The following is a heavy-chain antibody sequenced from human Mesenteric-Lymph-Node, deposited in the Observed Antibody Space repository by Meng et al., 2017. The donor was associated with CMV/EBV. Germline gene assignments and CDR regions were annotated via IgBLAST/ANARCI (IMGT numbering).Heavy chain of an antibody. CDR2: ISYSGSPI. V-gene: IGHV3-11*04. CDR1: GFTFSDYY. D-gene: IGHD1-1*01. Sequence: GESLKISCEASGFTFSDYYMTWIRQAPGKGLAWVSYISYSGSPISYADSVKGRFTISRDNAQNSLYLQMNSLRAEDTAVYYCARPGILEELERAPQRYYYYYYGMDVWGQGTTVTVSS. CDR3: ARPGILEELERAPQRYYYYYYGMDV. J-gene: IGHJ6*02.